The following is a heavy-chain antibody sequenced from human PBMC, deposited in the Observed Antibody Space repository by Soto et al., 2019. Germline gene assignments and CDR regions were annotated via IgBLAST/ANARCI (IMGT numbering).Heavy chain of an antibody. V-gene: IGHV1-8*01. CDR2: MNPNSGNT. CDR3: ARARIAAAGTGKYYYYGMDV. Sequence: QVQLVQSGAEVKKPGASVKVSCKASGYTFTSYDINWVRQATGQGLEWMGWMNPNSGNTGYAQKFQGRVTMTRNTSISTAYMELSSLRSEDTAVYYCARARIAAAGTGKYYYYGMDVWGQGTTATVSS. CDR1: GYTFTSYD. J-gene: IGHJ6*02. D-gene: IGHD6-13*01.